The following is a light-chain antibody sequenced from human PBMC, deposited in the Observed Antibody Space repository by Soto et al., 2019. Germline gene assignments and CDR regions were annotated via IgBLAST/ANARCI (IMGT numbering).Light chain of an antibody. Sequence: EIVMTQSPAILSVSPGERATLSCRASQSISINLAWYQQKLGQAPRLLIYGASTRATDIPARFSGSGSETEFTLTISSLQSEDFEIYYCQQYDSWPPYTFGQGTKVEIK. J-gene: IGKJ2*01. CDR3: QQYDSWPPYT. CDR1: QSISIN. CDR2: GAS. V-gene: IGKV3-15*01.